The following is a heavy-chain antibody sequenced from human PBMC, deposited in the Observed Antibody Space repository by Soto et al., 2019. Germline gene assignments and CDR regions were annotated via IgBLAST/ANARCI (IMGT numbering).Heavy chain of an antibody. V-gene: IGHV1-69*06. D-gene: IGHD3-10*01. J-gene: IGHJ3*02. CDR3: ARGVYGSGNYYTGPSAFDI. Sequence: QVQLEQSGAEVKKPGSSVKISCKASGGTLSDHGVSWLRQAPGQGLEWVGGTIPVFNTANYAPKFQGRVTSAADKSTNIAYMELGSLGSDDTAFYYCARGVYGSGNYYTGPSAFDIWGQGTLVIVSS. CDR2: TIPVFNTA. CDR1: GGTLSDHG.